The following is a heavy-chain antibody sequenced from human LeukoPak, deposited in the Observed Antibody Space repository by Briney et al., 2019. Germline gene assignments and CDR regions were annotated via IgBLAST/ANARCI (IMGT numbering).Heavy chain of an antibody. CDR1: GFTVSSNY. CDR3: AKMGLKQWPYNYFDY. CDR2: IYSDGNT. V-gene: IGHV3-53*01. J-gene: IGHJ4*02. Sequence: GGSLRLSCAASGFTVSSNYVSWVRQAPGKGLEWVSFIYSDGNTKYADSVQGRFTISRDNSKNTLYLQMNSLRAEDTAVYYCAKMGLKQWPYNYFDYWGQGTLVTVSS. D-gene: IGHD6-19*01.